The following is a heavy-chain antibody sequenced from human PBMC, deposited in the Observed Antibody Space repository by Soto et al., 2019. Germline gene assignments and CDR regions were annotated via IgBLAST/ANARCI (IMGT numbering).Heavy chain of an antibody. CDR1: GGTFSTYA. D-gene: IGHD5-18*01. Sequence: QVQLVQSGAEVKKPESSVKVSCKAPGGTFSTYAISWVRQAPGQGLEWMGGIIPMFCTANYAQRFQDRVTITADESTNTVYMELSRLRSEDTAVYFCASGIQLWLRRINNGYSGWGQGTLVTVSS. V-gene: IGHV1-69*12. J-gene: IGHJ4*02. CDR3: ASGIQLWLRRINNGYSG. CDR2: IIPMFCTA.